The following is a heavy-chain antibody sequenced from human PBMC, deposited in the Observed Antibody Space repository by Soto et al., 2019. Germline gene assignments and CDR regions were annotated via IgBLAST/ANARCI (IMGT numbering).Heavy chain of an antibody. Sequence: ASVKVSCKASGGTFSSYSIGWVRQAPGQGLEWMGGIIPLFGTGNYAQKFQGRVTITADESTSTAYMELSSLRSEDTAVYYCARGGYNTDWYFDLWGRGTLVTVSS. D-gene: IGHD6-25*01. CDR3: ARGGYNTDWYFDL. CDR2: IIPLFGTG. V-gene: IGHV1-69*13. J-gene: IGHJ2*01. CDR1: GGTFSSYS.